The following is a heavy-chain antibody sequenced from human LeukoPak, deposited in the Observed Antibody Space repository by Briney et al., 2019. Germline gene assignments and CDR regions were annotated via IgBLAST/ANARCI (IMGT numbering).Heavy chain of an antibody. V-gene: IGHV4-34*01. CDR1: GFTFSTYW. D-gene: IGHD5-18*01. CDR2: INHSGST. CDR3: ARGRARRGYSYGTPFDY. J-gene: IGHJ4*02. Sequence: GSLRLSCAASGFTFSTYWMDWVRQAPGKGLEWIGEINHSGSTNYNPSLKSRVTISVDTSKNQFSLKLSSVTAADTAVYYCARGRARRGYSYGTPFDYWGQGTLVTVSS.